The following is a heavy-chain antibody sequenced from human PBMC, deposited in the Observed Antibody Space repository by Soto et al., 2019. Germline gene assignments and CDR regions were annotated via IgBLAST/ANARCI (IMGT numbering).Heavy chain of an antibody. CDR3: ARGSLGDYYYYMDV. D-gene: IGHD3-16*01. V-gene: IGHV1-8*01. CDR1: GYTFTSYV. J-gene: IGHJ6*03. Sequence: ASVKVSCKASGYTFTSYVINWVRQATGQGLEWMGWMNPNSGNTGYAQKFQGRVTMTRNTSISTAYMELSSLRSEDTAVYYCARGSLGDYYYYMDVWGKGTTVTVSS. CDR2: MNPNSGNT.